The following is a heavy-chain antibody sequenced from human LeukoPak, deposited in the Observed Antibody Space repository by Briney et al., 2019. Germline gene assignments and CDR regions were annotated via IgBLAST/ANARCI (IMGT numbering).Heavy chain of an antibody. D-gene: IGHD1-26*01. Sequence: GGSLRLSCAASGFTFSSYAMHWVRQAPGKGLEWVAVISYDGSNKYYADSVKGRFTISRDNSKNTLYLQMNSLRAEDTAVYYCARGGSYFLAYWGQGPLVTVSS. J-gene: IGHJ4*02. CDR2: ISYDGSNK. V-gene: IGHV3-30*04. CDR1: GFTFSSYA. CDR3: ARGGSYFLAY.